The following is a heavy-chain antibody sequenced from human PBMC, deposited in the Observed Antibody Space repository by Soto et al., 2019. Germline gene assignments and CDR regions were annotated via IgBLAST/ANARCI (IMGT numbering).Heavy chain of an antibody. D-gene: IGHD3-10*01. CDR2: IYYSGST. V-gene: IGHV4-30-4*01. CDR3: ARDRSMVRGVIRYYYGMDV. Sequence: PSETLSLTCTVSGGSISSGDYYWSWIRQPPGKGLEWIGYIYYSGSTYYNPSLKSRVTISVDTSKNQFSLKLSSVTAADTAVYYCARDRSMVRGVIRYYYGMDVWGQGITVTVSS. CDR1: GGSISSGDYY. J-gene: IGHJ6*02.